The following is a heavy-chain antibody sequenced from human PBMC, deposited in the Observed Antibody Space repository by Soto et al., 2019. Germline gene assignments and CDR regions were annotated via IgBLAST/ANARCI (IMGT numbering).Heavy chain of an antibody. D-gene: IGHD3-10*01. CDR1: GGSISSGGYY. CDR2: IYYSGST. V-gene: IGHV4-31*03. J-gene: IGHJ4*02. Sequence: QVQLQESGPGLVKPSQTLSLTCTVSGGSISSGGYYWSWIRQHPGKGLEWIGYIYYSGSTYYNPSLKSRVTISVDTSKNQFSLNLSSVTAADTAVYYCARSQGGTGRGVSSIDYLGQGTLVTVSS. CDR3: ARSQGGTGRGVSSIDY.